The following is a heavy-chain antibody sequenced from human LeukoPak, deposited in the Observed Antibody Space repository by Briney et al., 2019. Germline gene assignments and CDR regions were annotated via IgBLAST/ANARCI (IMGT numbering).Heavy chain of an antibody. Sequence: PSETLSLTCTVSGGSISSHYWSWTRQPPGKRLEWIGYIYYSESTNYNPSLKSRVTISVDKSKNQFSLKLSSVTAADTAVYYCVRSVDTAMANKFYYYHMDVWGKGTTVTVSS. CDR3: VRSVDTAMANKFYYYHMDV. J-gene: IGHJ6*03. CDR1: GGSISSHY. CDR2: IYYSEST. D-gene: IGHD5-18*01. V-gene: IGHV4-59*11.